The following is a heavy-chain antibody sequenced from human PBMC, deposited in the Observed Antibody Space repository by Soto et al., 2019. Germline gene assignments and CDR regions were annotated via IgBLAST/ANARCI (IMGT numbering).Heavy chain of an antibody. CDR3: ARRAETNGWNGFGADKYYFDF. Sequence: GASVKVSWNASGYTFASYDIYWVRQATGQGLEWMGWMNPNTGNSGYAQKFQGRVTMTSDTSISTAHMELSSLRSDDTAVYYCARRAETNGWNGFGADKYYFDFWGQGTLVTAPQ. V-gene: IGHV1-8*01. D-gene: IGHD1-1*01. CDR2: MNPNTGNS. CDR1: GYTFASYD. J-gene: IGHJ4*02.